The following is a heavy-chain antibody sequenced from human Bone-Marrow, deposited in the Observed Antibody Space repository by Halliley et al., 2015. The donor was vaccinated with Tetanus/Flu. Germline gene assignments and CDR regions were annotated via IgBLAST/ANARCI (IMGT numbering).Heavy chain of an antibody. CDR2: IFYSGST. V-gene: IGHV4-31*03. CDR1: GGSISSGDYY. J-gene: IGHJ4*02. CDR3: ARAIGVLTSNYFCC. D-gene: IGHD2-21*02. Sequence: TLSLTCTVSGGSISSGDYYWSWLRQHPGQGLEWIGNIFYSGSTYYNPSLKSRLTISVDTAKNQFSLKLSSVTAADTAVFYCARAIGVLTSNYFCCWGQVTLVTFSS.